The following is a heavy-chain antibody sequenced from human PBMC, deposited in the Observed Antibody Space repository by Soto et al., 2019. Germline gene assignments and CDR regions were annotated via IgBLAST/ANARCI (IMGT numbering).Heavy chain of an antibody. CDR1: GGSISSSSYY. Sequence: SLTCTVSGGSISSSSYYWGWIRQPPGKGLEWIGSIYYSGSTYYNPSLKSRVTISVDTSKNQFSLKLSSVTAADTAVYYCARRGSSGWYFYWGQGTLVTVSS. V-gene: IGHV4-39*01. CDR2: IYYSGST. D-gene: IGHD6-19*01. J-gene: IGHJ4*02. CDR3: ARRGSSGWYFY.